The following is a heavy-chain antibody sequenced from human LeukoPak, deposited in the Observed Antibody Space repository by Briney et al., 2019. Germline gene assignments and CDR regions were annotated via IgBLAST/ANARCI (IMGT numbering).Heavy chain of an antibody. CDR2: IYTSGST. CDR3: ARETIVVVPAATSWFDP. Sequence: NTSETLSLTCTVSGGSLSSYYWSWIRQPAGKGLEWIGRIYTSGSTNYNPSLKSRVTMSVDTSKNQFSLKLSSVTAADTAVYYCARETIVVVPAATSWFDPWGQGTLVTVSS. D-gene: IGHD2-2*01. CDR1: GGSLSSYY. J-gene: IGHJ5*02. V-gene: IGHV4-4*07.